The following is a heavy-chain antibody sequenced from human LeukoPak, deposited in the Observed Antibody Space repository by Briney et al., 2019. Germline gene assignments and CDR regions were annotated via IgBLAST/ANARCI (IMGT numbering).Heavy chain of an antibody. J-gene: IGHJ4*02. V-gene: IGHV3-23*01. CDR1: GLTFRNYA. Sequence: GGSLRLSCVASGLTFRNYAMNWVRQAPGKGLECISTISDDSSFTYYADSVKGRSAISRDNSKNTLYLQMNNLKVEDTAVYYCAKGRCSGVGCDSFDYWGQGALVTVSS. D-gene: IGHD2-15*01. CDR3: AKGRCSGVGCDSFDY. CDR2: ISDDSSFT.